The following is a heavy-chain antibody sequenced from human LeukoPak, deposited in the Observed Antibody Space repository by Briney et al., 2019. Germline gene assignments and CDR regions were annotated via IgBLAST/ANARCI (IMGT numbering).Heavy chain of an antibody. CDR2: ISYDGSNK. Sequence: GGALRLSCAASGFTFSSYVMNWVRQAPGKGLEWVAVISYDGSNKYYADSVQGRFTISRDNSKNTLYLQMNSLRAEDTAVYYCAKDLGEVQPTLGYWGQGTLVTVSS. J-gene: IGHJ4*02. CDR1: GFTFSSYV. CDR3: AKDLGEVQPTLGY. D-gene: IGHD3-16*01. V-gene: IGHV3-30*18.